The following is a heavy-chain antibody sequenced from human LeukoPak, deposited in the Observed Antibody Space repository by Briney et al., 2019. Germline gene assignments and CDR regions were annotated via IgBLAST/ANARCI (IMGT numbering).Heavy chain of an antibody. D-gene: IGHD2-21*01. CDR2: ISAYNGNT. CDR1: GDSFSSYY. CDR3: ARDHLAIEGGNWFDP. J-gene: IGHJ5*02. V-gene: IGHV1-18*04. Sequence: ASVKVSCKASGDSFSSYYMHWVRQAPGQGLEWMGWISAYNGNTNYAQKLQGRVTMTTDTSTSTAYMELRSLRSDDTAVYYCARDHLAIEGGNWFDPWGQGTLVTVSS.